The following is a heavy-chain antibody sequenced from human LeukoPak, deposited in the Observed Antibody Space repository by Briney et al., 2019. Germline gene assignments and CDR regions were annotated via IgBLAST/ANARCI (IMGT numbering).Heavy chain of an antibody. Sequence: GGSLRLSWAASGFTFDDYAMHWVRQAPGKGLEWVSGISWNSGSIGYADSVKGRFTISRDNAKNSLYLQMNSLRAEDTALYYCAKGPSYSSSWLDYWGQGTLATVSS. CDR3: AKGPSYSSSWLDY. CDR1: GFTFDDYA. V-gene: IGHV3-9*01. D-gene: IGHD6-13*01. J-gene: IGHJ4*02. CDR2: ISWNSGSI.